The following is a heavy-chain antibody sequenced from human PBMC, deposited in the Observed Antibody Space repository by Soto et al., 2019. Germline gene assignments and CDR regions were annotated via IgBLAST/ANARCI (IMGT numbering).Heavy chain of an antibody. Sequence: QVQLQESGPGLVKPSQTLSLTCTVSGGSISSGGYYWSWFRHHPGKGLEWIGYIYYSGSTYYNPSPKSRVTISVDTSKNQFSLKLRSVTAAETAVYYCARDRSACGSLDYWGQGTLVTVSS. CDR2: IYYSGST. CDR1: GGSISSGGYY. V-gene: IGHV4-31*03. CDR3: ARDRSACGSLDY. J-gene: IGHJ4*02.